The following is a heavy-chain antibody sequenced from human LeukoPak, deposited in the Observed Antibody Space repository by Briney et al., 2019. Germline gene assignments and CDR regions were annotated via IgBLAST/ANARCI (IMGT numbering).Heavy chain of an antibody. D-gene: IGHD2-15*01. CDR2: ITSTSTYI. J-gene: IGHJ4*02. V-gene: IGHV3-21*01. CDR3: ARDLGGWYFDY. Sequence: GGSLRLSCAASGFTFSSYTINWVRQAPGKGLEWVSSITSTSTYIYYSDSVKGRFTISRDNAKNSLYLQMNSLRAEDTAVYYCARDLGGWYFDYWGQGTLVTVSS. CDR1: GFTFSSYT.